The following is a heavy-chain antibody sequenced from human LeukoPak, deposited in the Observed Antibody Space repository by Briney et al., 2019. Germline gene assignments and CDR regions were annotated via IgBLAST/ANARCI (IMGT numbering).Heavy chain of an antibody. Sequence: ASVKVSCKASGYTFTSYYMHWVRQAPGQGLEWMGIINPSGGNTGYAQKFQGRVTITRNTSISTAYMEVSSLRYEDTAVYYCARRAVDNSYYYYMDVWGKGTTVTVSS. CDR2: INPSGGNT. CDR1: GYTFTSYY. J-gene: IGHJ6*03. V-gene: IGHV1-46*01. CDR3: ARRAVDNSYYYYMDV. D-gene: IGHD6-19*01.